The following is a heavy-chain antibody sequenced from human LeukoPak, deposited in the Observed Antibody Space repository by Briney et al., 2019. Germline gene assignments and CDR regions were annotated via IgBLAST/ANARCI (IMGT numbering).Heavy chain of an antibody. D-gene: IGHD3-22*01. Sequence: SETLSLTCTVSGVSISSSNSYWGWIRQPPGKGLEWIGSIYYSGNTYYNASLKSQVSISIDTSKNQFSLRLTSVTAADTAVYYCARVGRLITMIVVVKTYYFDYWGQGTLVTVSS. J-gene: IGHJ4*02. V-gene: IGHV4-39*01. CDR3: ARVGRLITMIVVVKTYYFDY. CDR2: IYYSGNT. CDR1: GVSISSSNSY.